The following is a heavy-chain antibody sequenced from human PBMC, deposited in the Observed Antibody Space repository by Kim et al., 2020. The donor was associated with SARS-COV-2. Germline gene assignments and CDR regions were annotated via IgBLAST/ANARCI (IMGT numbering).Heavy chain of an antibody. D-gene: IGHD6-13*01. Sequence: GGSLRLSCAASGFTFSSYGMHWVRQAPGKGLEWVAVISYDGSNKYYADSVKGRFTISRDNSKNTLYLQMNSLRAEDTAVYYCAKDLLRIAALVPDIQRNHYYYGMDVWGQGTTVTVSS. CDR2: ISYDGSNK. V-gene: IGHV3-30*18. J-gene: IGHJ6*02. CDR3: AKDLLRIAALVPDIQRNHYYYGMDV. CDR1: GFTFSSYG.